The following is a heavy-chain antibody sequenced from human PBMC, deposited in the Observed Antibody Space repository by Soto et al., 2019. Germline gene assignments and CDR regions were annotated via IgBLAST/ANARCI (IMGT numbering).Heavy chain of an antibody. CDR3: AKDWVGSYADYFDY. D-gene: IGHD1-26*01. CDR1: GFTFSSYA. V-gene: IGHV3-23*01. CDR2: ISGSGGTT. J-gene: IGHJ4*02. Sequence: EVQLLEAGGGLVQPGGSLRLSCAASGFTFSSYAMSWVRQAPGKGMEWVASISGSGGTTYYADSVKGRFTISRDNSKNTLILQMNSLRDEDAAVYYCAKDWVGSYADYFDYWGQGTLVTVSS.